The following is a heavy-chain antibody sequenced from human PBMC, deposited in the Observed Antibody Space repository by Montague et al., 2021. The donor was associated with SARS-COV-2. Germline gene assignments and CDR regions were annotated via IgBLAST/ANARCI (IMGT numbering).Heavy chain of an antibody. J-gene: IGHJ6*02. CDR3: ARESPRAYYYDSGSYTWGGYGMDV. Sequence: SETLSLTCTVSGGSISNYSWGWIRQPAGKGLEWIGHSYASGNTNYNPSLKSRVTMSVDTSKNQFSLKLRSVTAADTAVYYCARESPRAYYYDSGSYTWGGYGMDVWGQRTTVTVSS. CDR2: SYASGNT. V-gene: IGHV4-4*07. CDR1: GGSISNYS. D-gene: IGHD3-10*01.